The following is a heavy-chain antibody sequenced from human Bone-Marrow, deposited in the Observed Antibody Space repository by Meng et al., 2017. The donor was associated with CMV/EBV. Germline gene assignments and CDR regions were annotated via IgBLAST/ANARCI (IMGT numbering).Heavy chain of an antibody. CDR3: AKDNRPGGNYRDGMDV. J-gene: IGHJ6*02. D-gene: IGHD1-26*01. Sequence: GESLKISCAASGFTVSSNYMSWVRQAPGKGLEWVSVIYSGGSTYYADSVKGRFTISRDNSKNTLYLQMDSLRAEDTAVYYCAKDNRPGGNYRDGMDVWGQGTKVTVSS. V-gene: IGHV3-53*01. CDR1: GFTVSSNY. CDR2: IYSGGST.